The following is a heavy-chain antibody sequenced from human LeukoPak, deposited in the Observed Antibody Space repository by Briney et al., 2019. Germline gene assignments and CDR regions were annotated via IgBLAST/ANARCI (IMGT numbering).Heavy chain of an antibody. CDR1: GGSISSSSYY. Sequence: KPSETLSLTCTVSGGSISSSSYYWGWIRQPPGKGLEWIGSIYYSGSTNYNPSLKSRVTMSVDTSKKEFSLKLRSVTAADTAVYYCARGDDFDIWGHGTMVTVSS. CDR2: IYYSGST. V-gene: IGHV4-39*07. J-gene: IGHJ3*02. CDR3: ARGDDFDI.